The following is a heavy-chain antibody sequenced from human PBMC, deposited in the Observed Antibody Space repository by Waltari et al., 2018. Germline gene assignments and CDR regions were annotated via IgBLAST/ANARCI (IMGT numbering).Heavy chain of an antibody. CDR2: INPTSGGT. V-gene: IGHV1-2*02. Sequence: QVPLVESGAEVQKPGASMKVSCKASGYTFTGYYIHWVRQAPGQGLEWMGWINPTSGGTNYAQKFQGRVTMTRDTSISTAYMELSRLNSDDTAVDYCARDRAVGQQLIDSWGQGILVTVSS. D-gene: IGHD6-13*01. J-gene: IGHJ4*02. CDR1: GYTFTGYY. CDR3: ARDRAVGQQLIDS.